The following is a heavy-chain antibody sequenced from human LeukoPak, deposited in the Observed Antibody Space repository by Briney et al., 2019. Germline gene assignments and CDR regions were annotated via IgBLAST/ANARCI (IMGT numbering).Heavy chain of an antibody. D-gene: IGHD5-18*01. J-gene: IGHJ4*02. CDR2: INHSGST. Sequence: SETLSLTCAVYGGSFSGYYWSWIRQPPGKGLEWIGEINHSGSTNYNPSLKSRVTISVDTSKNQFSLKLSSVTAADTAVYYCARGWGYSYGPPDYWGQGTLVTVSS. CDR1: GGSFSGYY. CDR3: ARGWGYSYGPPDY. V-gene: IGHV4-34*01.